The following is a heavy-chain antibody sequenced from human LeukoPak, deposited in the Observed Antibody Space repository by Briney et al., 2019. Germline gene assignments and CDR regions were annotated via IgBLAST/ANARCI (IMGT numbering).Heavy chain of an antibody. CDR2: IFGSGDTT. V-gene: IGHV3-23*01. D-gene: IGHD3-10*01. Sequence: GGSLRLSCAASGFSFSSYAMNWVRQAPGKGLEWVSIIFGSGDTTYYADSVKGRFTVSRDNSKVTLYLQMNDLRPDDTAIYYCAKRNTMVRGGPCFDYWGQGLLVTVSS. CDR1: GFSFSSYA. J-gene: IGHJ4*02. CDR3: AKRNTMVRGGPCFDY.